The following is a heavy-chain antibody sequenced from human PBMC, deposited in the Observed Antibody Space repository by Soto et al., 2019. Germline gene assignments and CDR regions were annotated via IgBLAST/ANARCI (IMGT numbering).Heavy chain of an antibody. V-gene: IGHV4-59*12. J-gene: IGHJ4*02. D-gene: IGHD2-8*02. CDR2: IYDSGTA. CDR3: ARDKITGLFDY. Sequence: SETLSLTCTVSGGSISSYYWSLIRQPPGKGLEWIGHIYDSGTANYNPSLKSRVTISVDTSKNQFSLKLTSVTAADTAVYYCARDKITGLFDYWGQGTLVTVSS. CDR1: GGSISSYY.